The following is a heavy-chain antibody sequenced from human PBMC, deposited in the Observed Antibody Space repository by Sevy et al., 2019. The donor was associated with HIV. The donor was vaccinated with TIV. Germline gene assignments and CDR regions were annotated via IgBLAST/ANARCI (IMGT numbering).Heavy chain of an antibody. Sequence: GGSLRRSCAASGFTFSTHAMHWVRQAPGKGLEWVAIISYDGNIEYYPDSVKGRFTISRDDSKNTLYLQMNSLRSEGTALYYCARDLGYESTGYLPLFDNWGQGTLVTVSS. V-gene: IGHV3-30-3*01. J-gene: IGHJ4*02. D-gene: IGHD3-22*01. CDR1: GFTFSTHA. CDR3: ARDLGYESTGYLPLFDN. CDR2: ISYDGNIE.